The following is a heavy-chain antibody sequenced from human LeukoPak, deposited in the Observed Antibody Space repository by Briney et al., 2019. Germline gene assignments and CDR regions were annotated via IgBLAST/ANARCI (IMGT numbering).Heavy chain of an antibody. J-gene: IGHJ4*02. CDR1: GYTFTGYF. CDR3: ARRDANGLDY. CDR2: INPSRDDT. V-gene: IGHV1-2*02. Sequence: ASVTVSCKASGYTFTGYFIHWVRQAPGQGLEWMGWINPSRDDTDYSPKFGGRITMTKDTSSSTSDMDLISLRSDDSAVYYCARRDANGLDYWGQGTLVTVSS. D-gene: IGHD5-24*01.